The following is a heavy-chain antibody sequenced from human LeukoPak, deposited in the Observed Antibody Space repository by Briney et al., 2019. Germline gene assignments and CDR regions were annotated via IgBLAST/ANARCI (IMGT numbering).Heavy chain of an antibody. CDR1: GGSISSYY. D-gene: IGHD1-26*01. CDR2: IYYSGST. Sequence: SETLSLTCAVSGGSISSYYWSWIRQPPGKGLEWVGYIYYSGSTNYNPSLKSRVTISVDTSKNQSSLKLSSVTAAGTAVYYCARDYSGSYYGYFDLWGRGTLVTVSS. V-gene: IGHV4-59*01. CDR3: ARDYSGSYYGYFDL. J-gene: IGHJ2*01.